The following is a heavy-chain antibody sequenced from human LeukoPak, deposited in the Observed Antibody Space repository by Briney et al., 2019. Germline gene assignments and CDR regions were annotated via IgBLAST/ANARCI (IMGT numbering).Heavy chain of an antibody. CDR2: IYYSGST. CDR1: GGSITSDNYY. CDR3: ARHAENGSDQFDY. V-gene: IGHV4-61*03. J-gene: IGHJ4*02. D-gene: IGHD5-12*01. Sequence: SETLSLTCTVSGGSITSDNYYWSWIRQPPGKGLEWIGYIYYSGSTNYNPSLKSRVTISIDTSKSHFSLKLSSVTAADTAVYYCARHAENGSDQFDYWGQGTLVTVSS.